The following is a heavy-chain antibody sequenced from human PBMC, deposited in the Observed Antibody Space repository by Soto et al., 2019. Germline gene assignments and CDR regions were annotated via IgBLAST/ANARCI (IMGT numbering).Heavy chain of an antibody. CDR3: ARDGDVNTGFGKDY. CDR1: GFTFSSYG. CDR2: IWHDGGNK. J-gene: IGHJ4*02. V-gene: IGHV3-33*01. Sequence: PGGSLRLSCAASGFTFSSYGMHWVRWAPGRGLEWVAFIWHDGGNKFYAESMKGLFTISRDTSQNTLYLQMTSLSAEHTAMYYCARDGDVNTGFGKDYWGQGTLVTVSS. D-gene: IGHD3-16*01.